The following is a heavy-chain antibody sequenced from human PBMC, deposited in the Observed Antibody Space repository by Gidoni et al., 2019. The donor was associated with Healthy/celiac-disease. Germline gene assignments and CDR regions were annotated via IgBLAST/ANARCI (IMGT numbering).Heavy chain of an antibody. CDR2: ISYDGSNK. Sequence: QVPLVESGGGVVQPGRSLRLPCPASGLPFISYAMPWVRQAPGKGLGWVAVISYDGSNKYYADSVKGRFTISRDNSKNTLYLQMNSLRAEDTAVYYCARGVFTIFGVVITWGWFDPWGQGTLVTVSS. J-gene: IGHJ5*02. V-gene: IGHV3-30-3*01. CDR1: GLPFISYA. CDR3: ARGVFTIFGVVITWGWFDP. D-gene: IGHD3-3*01.